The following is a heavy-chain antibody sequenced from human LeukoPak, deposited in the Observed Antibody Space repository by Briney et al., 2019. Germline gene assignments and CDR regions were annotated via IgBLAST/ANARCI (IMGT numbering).Heavy chain of an antibody. J-gene: IGHJ3*02. CDR1: GYTLTGYF. CDR3: ARGAVAGTGFAAFDI. D-gene: IGHD6-19*01. V-gene: IGHV1-2*02. CDR2: IKSESGAT. Sequence: GASVKVSCKASGYTLTGYFMHWVRQAPGQGLEWMGWIKSESGATNTAQRFQGRVTMTRDTSISTTYMELSGLRSDDTAVYYCARGAVAGTGFAAFDIWGQGTLVTVSS.